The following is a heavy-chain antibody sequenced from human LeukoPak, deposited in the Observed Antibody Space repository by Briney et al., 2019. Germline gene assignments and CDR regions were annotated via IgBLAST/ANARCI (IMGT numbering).Heavy chain of an antibody. Sequence: PGGSLRLSCAASGFIVSNTYMTWVRQAPGKGLEWVSVIHNDGSTYYADSVKGRFTVSRDNSKNMLFRRMNSLRVEDTAVYFCASLARDYWGQGTLVSVSS. J-gene: IGHJ4*02. CDR1: GFIVSNTY. V-gene: IGHV3-53*01. D-gene: IGHD3-3*02. CDR2: IHNDGST. CDR3: ASLARDY.